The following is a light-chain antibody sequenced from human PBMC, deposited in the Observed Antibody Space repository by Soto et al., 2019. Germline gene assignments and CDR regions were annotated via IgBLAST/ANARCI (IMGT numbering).Light chain of an antibody. CDR1: QGISSY. V-gene: IGKV1-9*01. CDR2: EVS. Sequence: DIQLTQSPSFLSASVGDIVTITCWASQGISSYLAWYQQKPGKAPKLLIYEVSTLHSGVPSRFSGSGSGSEFTLTISGLQPEDVATYYCQHLNSYLGAFGQGTKVEIK. J-gene: IGKJ1*01. CDR3: QHLNSYLGA.